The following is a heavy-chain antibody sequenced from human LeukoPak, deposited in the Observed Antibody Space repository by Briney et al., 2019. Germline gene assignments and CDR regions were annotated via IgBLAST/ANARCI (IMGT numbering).Heavy chain of an antibody. CDR2: INNSGGAT. CDR1: GSTFRNYG. D-gene: IGHD6-13*01. J-gene: IGHJ4*02. Sequence: GGTLRLSCAVSGSTFRNYGMSWVRQAPGKGLEWVSSINNSGGATYYADSVKGRFTISRDNSKNTLYLQMNSLRVEDTAVYYCAKSDTPWGSWYYFDSWGQGTLVTVSS. CDR3: AKSDTPWGSWYYFDS. V-gene: IGHV3-23*01.